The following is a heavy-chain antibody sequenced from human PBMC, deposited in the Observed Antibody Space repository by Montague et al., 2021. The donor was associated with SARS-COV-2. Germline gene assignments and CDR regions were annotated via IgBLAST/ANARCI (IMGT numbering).Heavy chain of an antibody. J-gene: IGHJ3*01. CDR3: ARVVTYAFDL. D-gene: IGHD4-11*01. Sequence: YLRLSCAASGFTVSSNYMSWVRQAPGKGLEWVSVIYSDVSTYYADSVKGRFTISRDNSKNTLYLQMNSLRAEDTAVYYCARVVTYAFDLWGQGTLVTVSS. CDR2: IYSDVST. V-gene: IGHV3-66*01. CDR1: GFTVSSNY.